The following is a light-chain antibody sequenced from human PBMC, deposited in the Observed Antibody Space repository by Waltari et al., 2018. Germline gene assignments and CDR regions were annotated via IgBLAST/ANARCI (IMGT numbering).Light chain of an antibody. CDR2: DVN. CDR3: CSYTGSYTYVV. CDR1: SSDVGGYNH. J-gene: IGLJ2*01. V-gene: IGLV2-11*01. Sequence: QSALTQPRSVSGSPGQSVTISCTGTSSDVGGYNHVSWYQQHPGKAPKLMIYDVNNRPAGVPDRFSGSKSGNTASLTRSGLQAEDEADYSCCSYTGSYTYVVFGGGTKLTVL.